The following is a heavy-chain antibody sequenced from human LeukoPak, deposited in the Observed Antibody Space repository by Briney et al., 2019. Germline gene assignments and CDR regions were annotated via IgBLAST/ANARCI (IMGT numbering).Heavy chain of an antibody. V-gene: IGHV3-30-3*01. D-gene: IGHD3-10*01. CDR1: GFTFSSYA. Sequence: PGGSLRLSCAASGFTFSSYAMHWVRQAPGKGLEWVAVISYDGSNKYYADSVKGRFTISRDNSKNTLYLQMNSLRAEDTAVYYCARAGMVRGVILYWGQGTLVTASS. CDR3: ARAGMVRGVILY. J-gene: IGHJ4*02. CDR2: ISYDGSNK.